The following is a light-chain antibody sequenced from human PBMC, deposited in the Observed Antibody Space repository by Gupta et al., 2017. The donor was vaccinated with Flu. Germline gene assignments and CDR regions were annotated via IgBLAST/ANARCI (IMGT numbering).Light chain of an antibody. V-gene: IGKV3-20*01. Sequence: EIVLPQSPGTLSLSPGERATLSCRASQSVSSSYLAWYQQKPGQAPRLLIYGAFCRATGIPDRFSGSGSGTDFTLTISRLEPEDFAVYYCQQYGSSPLTFGGGTKVEIK. CDR1: QSVSSSY. J-gene: IGKJ4*01. CDR2: GAF. CDR3: QQYGSSPLT.